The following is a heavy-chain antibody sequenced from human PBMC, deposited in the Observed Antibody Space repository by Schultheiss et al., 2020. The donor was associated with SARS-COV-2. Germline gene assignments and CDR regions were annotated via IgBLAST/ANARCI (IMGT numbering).Heavy chain of an antibody. V-gene: IGHV4-38-2*01. J-gene: IGHJ4*02. CDR3: ARANYFDY. Sequence: SETLSLTCAVSGYSISSGYYWGWIRQPPGKGLEWIGNIYNSGSTNYNPSLKSRVTMSVDTSKNQFSLRLSSVTAADTAVYYCARANYFDYWGQGTLVTVSS. CDR2: IYNSGST. CDR1: GYSISSGYY.